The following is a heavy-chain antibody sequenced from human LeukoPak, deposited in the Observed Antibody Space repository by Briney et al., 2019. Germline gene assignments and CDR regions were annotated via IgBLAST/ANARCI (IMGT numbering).Heavy chain of an antibody. V-gene: IGHV1-69*04. D-gene: IGHD6-13*01. Sequence: SVKLSCKASGGTFSSYAISWVRQAPGQGLEWMGRIIPIFGIANYAQKFQGRVTITADKSTSTAYMELSSLRSEDTAVYYCASAAAYKSRYYYYGMDVWGQGTTVTVSS. CDR3: ASAAAYKSRYYYYGMDV. J-gene: IGHJ6*02. CDR2: IIPIFGIA. CDR1: GGTFSSYA.